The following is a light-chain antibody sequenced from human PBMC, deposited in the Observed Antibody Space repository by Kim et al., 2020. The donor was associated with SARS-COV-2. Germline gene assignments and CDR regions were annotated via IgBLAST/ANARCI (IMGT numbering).Light chain of an antibody. J-gene: IGKJ2*01. CDR1: HYISTW. CDR2: KAS. Sequence: DIQMTQSHSSLSASVGDRVTITCRASHYISTWLAWYQQKPGKAPRLLIYKASSLESGVPSRFSGRGSGTEFTLTISSLQPDDFATYYCQQYNNYPYTFGQGTKLEI. CDR3: QQYNNYPYT. V-gene: IGKV1-5*03.